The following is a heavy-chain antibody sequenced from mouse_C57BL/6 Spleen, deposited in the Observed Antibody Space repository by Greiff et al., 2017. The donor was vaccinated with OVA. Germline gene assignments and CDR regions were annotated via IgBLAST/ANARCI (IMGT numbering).Heavy chain of an antibody. V-gene: IGHV5-9*01. Sequence: EVKLVESGGGLVKPGGSLKLSCAASGFTFSSYTMSWVRQTPEKRLEWVATISGGGGNTYYPDSVKGRFTISRDNAKNTLYLQMSSLRSEDTALYYCARHNGYDYFDYWGQGTTLTVSS. J-gene: IGHJ2*01. CDR3: ARHNGYDYFDY. CDR2: ISGGGGNT. CDR1: GFTFSSYT. D-gene: IGHD2-2*01.